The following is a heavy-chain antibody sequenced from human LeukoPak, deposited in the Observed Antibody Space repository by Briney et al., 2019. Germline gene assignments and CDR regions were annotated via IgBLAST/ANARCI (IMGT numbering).Heavy chain of an antibody. Sequence: PGGSLRLSCAASGFTFDDYAMHWVRQAPGKGLEWVSLISGDGGSTYYADSVKGRFTISRDNSKNSLYLQMNSLRTEDTALYYCALSGPDAFVIWGQGTMVTVSS. CDR3: ALSGPDAFVI. CDR1: GFTFDDYA. J-gene: IGHJ3*02. D-gene: IGHD3-10*01. CDR2: ISGDGGST. V-gene: IGHV3-43*02.